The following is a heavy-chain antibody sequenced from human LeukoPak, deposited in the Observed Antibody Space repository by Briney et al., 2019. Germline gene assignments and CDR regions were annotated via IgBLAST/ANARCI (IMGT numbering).Heavy chain of an antibody. CDR2: INHSGST. CDR1: GGSFSGYY. Sequence: SETLSLTCAVYGGSFSGYYWSWIRQPPGKGLEWIGEINHSGSTNYNPSLKSRVTISVDTSKNQFSLKLGSVTAADTAVYYCARDSGGDSSSWFSNWFDPWGQGTLVTVSS. D-gene: IGHD6-13*01. J-gene: IGHJ5*02. CDR3: ARDSGGDSSSWFSNWFDP. V-gene: IGHV4-34*01.